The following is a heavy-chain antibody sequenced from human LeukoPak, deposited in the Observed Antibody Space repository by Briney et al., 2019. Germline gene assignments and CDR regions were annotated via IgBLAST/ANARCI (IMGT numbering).Heavy chain of an antibody. CDR2: IYYSVST. J-gene: IGHJ4*02. CDR3: ARAEKTYYYGSGSYFSTYNFDY. CDR1: GGAISSYY. D-gene: IGHD3-10*01. V-gene: IGHV4-59*12. Sequence: SSETLSLTCTVSGGAISSYYWSWIRQPPGKGLEWIGYIYYSVSTNNNPSLKSRVTISVDTSKNQFSLKLSSVTAADTAVYYCARAEKTYYYGSGSYFSTYNFDYWGQGTLVTVSS.